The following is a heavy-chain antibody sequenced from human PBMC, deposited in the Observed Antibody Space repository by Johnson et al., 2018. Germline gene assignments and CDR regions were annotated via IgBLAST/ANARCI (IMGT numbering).Heavy chain of an antibody. CDR1: GYTFSTYA. CDR2: INGGDGKT. Sequence: QVQLVQSGTEVKKPGASVKISCKASGYTFSTYAIHWVRQAPGQGPEWMGWINGGDGKTKYSQKFRDRIIFTRDTSASTAYLELSSLRSEDSAVYYCARDGDYWELLSRGQGTLVTVSS. D-gene: IGHD1-26*01. V-gene: IGHV1-3*01. J-gene: IGHJ4*02. CDR3: ARDGDYWELLS.